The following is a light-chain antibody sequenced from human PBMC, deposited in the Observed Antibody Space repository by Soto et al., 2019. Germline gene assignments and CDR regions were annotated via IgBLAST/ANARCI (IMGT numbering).Light chain of an antibody. Sequence: EIVMNQSPSTLSVSPGERATLSCRASQSVSSNLAWYQQKPGQAPRLLIYGASTRATGIPARFSGSGSGTEFTLTISSLQSVDFAVYYCQQYNNWAPWTFGQGTKVDI. CDR1: QSVSSN. CDR2: GAS. J-gene: IGKJ1*01. V-gene: IGKV3-15*01. CDR3: QQYNNWAPWT.